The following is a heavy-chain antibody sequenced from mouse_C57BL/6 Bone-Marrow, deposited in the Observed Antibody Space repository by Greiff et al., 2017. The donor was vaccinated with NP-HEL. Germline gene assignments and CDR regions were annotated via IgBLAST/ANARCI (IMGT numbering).Heavy chain of an antibody. CDR2: IRSKSNNYAT. D-gene: IGHD2-1*01. V-gene: IGHV10-1*01. J-gene: IGHJ4*01. CDR1: GFSFNTYA. Sequence: EVKLVESGGGLVQPKGSLKLSCAASGFSFNTYAMNWVRQAPGKGLEWVARIRSKSNNYATYYADSVKDRFTISRDDSESMLYLQMNNLKTEDTAMYYCVRPTMRGDMDYWGQGTSVTVSS. CDR3: VRPTMRGDMDY.